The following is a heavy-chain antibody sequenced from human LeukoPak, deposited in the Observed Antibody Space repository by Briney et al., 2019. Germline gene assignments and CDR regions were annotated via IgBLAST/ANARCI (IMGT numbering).Heavy chain of an antibody. Sequence: PSETLSLTCTVSGGSISSSSYYWGWIRQPPGKGLEWIGSIYYSGSTYYNPSLKSRVTISVDTSKNQFSLKLSSVTAADTAMYFCARGGFYGHPFEFGGQGILVIVSA. D-gene: IGHD3-10*01. CDR1: GGSISSSSYY. CDR3: ARGGFYGHPFEF. J-gene: IGHJ4*02. CDR2: IYYSGST. V-gene: IGHV4-39*07.